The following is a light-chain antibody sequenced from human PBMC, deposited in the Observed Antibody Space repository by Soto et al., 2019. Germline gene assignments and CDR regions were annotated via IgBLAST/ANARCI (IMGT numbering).Light chain of an antibody. CDR1: QTISSN. V-gene: IGKV3-15*01. J-gene: IGKJ4*01. Sequence: EVVMTQSPATLSVSPGERATLSRRANQTISSNLAWYQQKPGQAPRLLIYGASTRATGIPARFSGSGSGTEFTLTISSLQSEDFTVYYCQHYNNWVGTFGGGTKVDIK. CDR3: QHYNNWVGT. CDR2: GAS.